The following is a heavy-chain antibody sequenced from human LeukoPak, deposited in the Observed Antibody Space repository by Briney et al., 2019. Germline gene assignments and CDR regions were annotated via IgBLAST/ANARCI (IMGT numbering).Heavy chain of an antibody. CDR2: IKNDGSEK. CDR1: GFTFSSYL. J-gene: IGHJ4*02. Sequence: GGSLRLSCAGSGFTFSSYLMTWGRQAPGKGLEWVANIKNDGSEKYYVDSVRGRFTISRDSAKNSLYLQMNSLRAEDTAVYYCARDNYGPDYWGQGTLVTVSS. D-gene: IGHD4-17*01. CDR3: ARDNYGPDY. V-gene: IGHV3-7*05.